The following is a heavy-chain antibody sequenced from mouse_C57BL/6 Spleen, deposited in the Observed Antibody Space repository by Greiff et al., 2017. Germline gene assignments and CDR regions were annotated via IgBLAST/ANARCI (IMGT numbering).Heavy chain of an antibody. D-gene: IGHD1-1*01. CDR2: ISSGSSTI. J-gene: IGHJ4*01. Sequence: EVMLVESGGGLVKPGGSLKLSCAASGFTFSDYGMPWVRQAPEKGLEWVAYISSGSSTIYYADTVKGRFTISRDNAKNTLFLQMTSRRSEDTAMYYCARNYGSGDAMDDWGQGTSVTVAS. CDR3: ARNYGSGDAMDD. CDR1: GFTFSDYG. V-gene: IGHV5-17*01.